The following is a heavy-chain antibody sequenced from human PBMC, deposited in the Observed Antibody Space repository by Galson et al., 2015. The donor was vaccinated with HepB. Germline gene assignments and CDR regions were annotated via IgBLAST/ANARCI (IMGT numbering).Heavy chain of an antibody. Sequence: CSISGDSVSSNSAAWNWIRQSPSRGLEWLGRTYYRSKWYNDYAVSVKSRITINPDTSKNQFSLQLNSVTPEDTAVYYCARAFGSGYSSGWHLGYYYGMDVWGQGTTVTVSS. J-gene: IGHJ6*02. CDR1: GDSVSSNSAA. CDR2: TYYRSKWYN. V-gene: IGHV6-1*01. CDR3: ARAFGSGYSSGWHLGYYYGMDV. D-gene: IGHD6-19*01.